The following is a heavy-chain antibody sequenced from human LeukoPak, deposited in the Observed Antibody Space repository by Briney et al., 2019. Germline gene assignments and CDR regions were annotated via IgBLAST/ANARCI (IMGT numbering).Heavy chain of an antibody. J-gene: IGHJ6*03. V-gene: IGHV5-51*01. CDR1: GDTFATYW. CDR2: IYPGDSDT. D-gene: IGHD3-10*01. Sequence: GESLKISCKGSGDTFATYWIGWVRQLPGKGLEWMGIIYPGDSDTRYSPSFQGQVTISADKSISTAYLQWSSLKASDTAMYYCARQYYYGSGSYYNGYYYYYMDVWGKGTTVTVSS. CDR3: ARQYYYGSGSYYNGYYYYYMDV.